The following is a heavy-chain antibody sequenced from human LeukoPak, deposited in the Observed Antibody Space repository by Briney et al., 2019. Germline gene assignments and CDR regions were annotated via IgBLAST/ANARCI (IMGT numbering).Heavy chain of an antibody. J-gene: IGHJ4*02. CDR1: GFTFSTYW. CDR2: TYSGGTT. Sequence: PGGSLRLSCAASGFTFSTYWMSWVRQAPGKGLEWVSLTYSGGTTDYADSVKGRFTVSRDNSKNTLYLQMNSLRAEDTAMYYCARDDVPVIWGQGTLVTVSS. V-gene: IGHV3-53*01. CDR3: ARDDVPVI. D-gene: IGHD2/OR15-2a*01.